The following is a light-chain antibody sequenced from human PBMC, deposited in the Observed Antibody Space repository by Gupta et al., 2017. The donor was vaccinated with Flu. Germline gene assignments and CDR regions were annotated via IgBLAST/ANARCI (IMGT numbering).Light chain of an antibody. Sequence: DIQMTQSPSTLSASVGDRVTITCRASQSINNWLAWYQQKPGKAPKLLIYKASSLQSGVPSRFSGSGSGTEFSLTISSRQPEDFAIYYCHQYNSYSPETFGQGTKLEIK. J-gene: IGKJ2*01. CDR2: KAS. CDR1: QSINNW. CDR3: HQYNSYSPET. V-gene: IGKV1-5*03.